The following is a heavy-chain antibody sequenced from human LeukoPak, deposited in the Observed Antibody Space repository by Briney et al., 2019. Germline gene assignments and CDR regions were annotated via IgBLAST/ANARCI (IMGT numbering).Heavy chain of an antibody. D-gene: IGHD2-21*01. CDR1: GFTFSSYA. Sequence: GGSLRLSCAASGFTFSSYAMHWVRQAPGKGLEWVAVISYDGSNKYYADSVKGRFTISRDNSKNTLYLKMNSLRAEDTAVYYCARDHSVVVKGAWPFQHWGQGTMVTVSS. CDR2: ISYDGSNK. V-gene: IGHV3-30-3*01. J-gene: IGHJ1*01. CDR3: ARDHSVVVKGAWPFQH.